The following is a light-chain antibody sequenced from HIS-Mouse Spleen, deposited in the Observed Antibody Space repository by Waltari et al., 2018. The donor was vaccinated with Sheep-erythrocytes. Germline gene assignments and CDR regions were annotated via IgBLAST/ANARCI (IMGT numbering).Light chain of an antibody. CDR2: EGS. CDR1: SRAVGSYNL. J-gene: IGLJ3*02. CDR3: CSYAGSSTWV. V-gene: IGLV2-23*01. Sequence: QSALTQPASVSGSPGQSITIPCTGPSRAVGSYNLVSWYQQHPGKAPKLMIYEGSKRRSGVSNRFSGSKSGNTASLTISGLQAEDEADYYCCSYAGSSTWVFGGGTKLTVL.